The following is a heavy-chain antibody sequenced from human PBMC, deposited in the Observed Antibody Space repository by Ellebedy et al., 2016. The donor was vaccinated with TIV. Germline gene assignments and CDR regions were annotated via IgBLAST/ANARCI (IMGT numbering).Heavy chain of an antibody. V-gene: IGHV3-48*04. D-gene: IGHD2-21*02. CDR3: ARDCGGDCLSYMDV. CDR1: GFTFTSYS. J-gene: IGHJ6*03. CDR2: ISSSSKTI. Sequence: GESLKISCAASGFTFTSYSMNWVRQAPGKGLEWVSYISSSSKTIYYADSVKGRFTISRDNAKNSLYLQMNSLRAEDTAVYYCARDCGGDCLSYMDVWGKGATVTVSS.